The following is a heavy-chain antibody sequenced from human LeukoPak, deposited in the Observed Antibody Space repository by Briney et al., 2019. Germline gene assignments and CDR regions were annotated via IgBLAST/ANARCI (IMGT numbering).Heavy chain of an antibody. CDR1: GYTFTSYG. Sequence: ASEKVSCKASGYTFTSYGISWVRQAPGQGLEWMGWISAYNGNTNYAQKLQGRVTMTTDTSTSTAYMELRSLRSDDTAVYYCARDQSHYCSSTSCYVIWFDPWGQGTLVTVSS. CDR3: ARDQSHYCSSTSCYVIWFDP. CDR2: ISAYNGNT. J-gene: IGHJ5*02. V-gene: IGHV1-18*01. D-gene: IGHD2-2*01.